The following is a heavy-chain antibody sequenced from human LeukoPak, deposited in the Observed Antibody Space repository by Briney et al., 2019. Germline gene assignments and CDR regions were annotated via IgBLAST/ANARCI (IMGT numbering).Heavy chain of an antibody. J-gene: IGHJ4*02. D-gene: IGHD5-24*01. Sequence: GGSLRLSCAASGFTFSSYWMHWVRQAPGKGLVWVSRINSDGSSTTYADSVKGRFTISRDNAKNTLYLQMNSLRAEDTAVYYCAKGGDGLYFDYWGQGTLVTVSS. CDR3: AKGGDGLYFDY. CDR1: GFTFSSYW. CDR2: INSDGSST. V-gene: IGHV3-74*01.